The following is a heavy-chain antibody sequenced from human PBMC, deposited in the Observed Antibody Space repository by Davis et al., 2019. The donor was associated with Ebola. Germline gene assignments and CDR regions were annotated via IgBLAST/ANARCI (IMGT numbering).Heavy chain of an antibody. D-gene: IGHD3-10*01. V-gene: IGHV1-3*01. Sequence: ASVKVSCKTSGYTFTDYAMHWVRQAPGQRLEWMGWINAGNGNTKYSEKFQGRVTITSDTSASTAYMELSSLRSEDTAVFYCARIILGRDFYGMDVWGQGTTVTVS. CDR3: ARIILGRDFYGMDV. J-gene: IGHJ6*02. CDR2: INAGNGNT. CDR1: GYTFTDYA.